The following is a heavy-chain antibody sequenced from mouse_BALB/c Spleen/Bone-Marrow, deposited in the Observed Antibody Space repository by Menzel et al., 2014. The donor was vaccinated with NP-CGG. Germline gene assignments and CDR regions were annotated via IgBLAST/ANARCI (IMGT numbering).Heavy chain of an antibody. CDR2: IDPANGNT. V-gene: IGHV14-3*02. CDR1: GFNIKDTY. J-gene: IGHJ4*01. CDR3: SSYAMDY. Sequence: VHVKQSGAELVKPGASVKLSCTASGFNIKDTYMHWVKQRPEQGLEWIGRIDPANGNTKYDPKFQGKATITADTSSNTAYLQFSSLTSEDTAVYYGSSYAMDYWGQGTSVTVSS.